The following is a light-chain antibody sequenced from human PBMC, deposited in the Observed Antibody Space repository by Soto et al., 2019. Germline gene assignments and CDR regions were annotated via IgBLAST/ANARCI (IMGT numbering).Light chain of an antibody. CDR3: HQRSNWPLT. CDR2: DTS. J-gene: IGKJ4*01. V-gene: IGKV3-11*01. Sequence: EIVLTQSPCTLSLSPGERATLSCRASQSVSSYLAWYQQKPGQAPRLLIYDTSNRATGIPARFSGSGSGTDFTLTISSLEPEDFAVYYCHQRSNWPLTFCGGTKVDIK. CDR1: QSVSSY.